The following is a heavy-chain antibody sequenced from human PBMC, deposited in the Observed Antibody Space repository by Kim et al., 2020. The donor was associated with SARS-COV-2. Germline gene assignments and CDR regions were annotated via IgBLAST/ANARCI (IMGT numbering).Heavy chain of an antibody. D-gene: IGHD6-13*01. J-gene: IGHJ4*02. CDR2: GGGK. Sequence: GGGKSYATKFQGRVIMTRDTSNTTVFMEMSSLRSDDTAMYFCARGSWPIDYWGQGTLVTVSP. CDR3: ARGSWPIDY. V-gene: IGHV1-46*01.